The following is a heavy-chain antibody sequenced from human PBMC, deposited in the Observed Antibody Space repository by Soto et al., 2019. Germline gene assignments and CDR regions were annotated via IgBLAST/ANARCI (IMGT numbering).Heavy chain of an antibody. J-gene: IGHJ3*02. CDR1: GYTFTSYG. Sequence: ASVKVSCKASGYTFTSYGISWVRQAPGQGLEWMGWISAYNGNTNYAQKLQGRVTMTTDTSTSTAYMELRSLRPDDTAVYYCARANVVAATYDAFDIWGQGTMVTVSS. CDR3: ARANVVAATYDAFDI. D-gene: IGHD2-15*01. V-gene: IGHV1-18*04. CDR2: ISAYNGNT.